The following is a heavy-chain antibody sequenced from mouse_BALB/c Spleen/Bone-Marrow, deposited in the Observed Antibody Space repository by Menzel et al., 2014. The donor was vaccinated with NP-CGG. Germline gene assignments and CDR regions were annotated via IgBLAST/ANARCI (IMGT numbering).Heavy chain of an antibody. V-gene: IGHV5-17*02. CDR2: ISSGSSTI. J-gene: IGHJ4*01. CDR1: GFTFSSFG. CDR3: ARLTYYAMDY. Sequence: EVKLVESGGGLVQSGGSRKLSCAASGFTFSSFGMHWVRQAPEKGLEWVAYISSGSSTIYYADTVKGRFTISRDNPKNTLYLQMTSLRSEDTAMYYCARLTYYAMDYWGQGTSVTVSS.